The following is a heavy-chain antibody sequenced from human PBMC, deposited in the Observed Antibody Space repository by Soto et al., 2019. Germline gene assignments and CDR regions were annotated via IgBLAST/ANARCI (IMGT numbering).Heavy chain of an antibody. D-gene: IGHD2-15*01. V-gene: IGHV1-8*01. Sequence: ASVKVSCKASGYTFTSYDINWVRQATGQGLEWMGWMNPNSGNTGYAQKFQGRVTMTRNTSISTAYMELSSLRSEDTAVYYCAKSPRSGGSWKRNAFDIWGQGTMVTVSS. CDR1: GYTFTSYD. CDR3: AKSPRSGGSWKRNAFDI. CDR2: MNPNSGNT. J-gene: IGHJ3*02.